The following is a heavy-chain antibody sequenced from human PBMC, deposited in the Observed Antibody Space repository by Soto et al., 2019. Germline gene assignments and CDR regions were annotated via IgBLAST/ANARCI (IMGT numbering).Heavy chain of an antibody. D-gene: IGHD6-19*01. J-gene: IGHJ4*02. CDR1: GFTFSDFA. CDR2: VSDSGSHT. V-gene: IGHV3-23*01. Sequence: GGSLRLSCAASGFTFSDFAMTWVRQAPGKGLEWVSSVSDSGSHTHYADSVKGRFTISRDNSKNTLYLQMNSLRADDTAVYFCAIPSGLTVTGPDYWGQGTLVTVSS. CDR3: AIPSGLTVTGPDY.